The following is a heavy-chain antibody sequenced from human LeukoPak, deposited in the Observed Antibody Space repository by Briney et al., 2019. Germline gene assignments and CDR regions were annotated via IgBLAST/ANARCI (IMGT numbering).Heavy chain of an antibody. J-gene: IGHJ4*02. CDR2: ISSSSSTI. V-gene: IGHV3-11*01. Sequence: GGSLRLSCAASGFTFSDYYMSWIRQAPGKGLEGVSYISSSSSTIYYADSVKGRFTISRDNAKNSLYLQMNSLRAEDTAVYYCARDSVSRDSSGYTDYWGQGTLVTVSS. CDR1: GFTFSDYY. D-gene: IGHD3-22*01. CDR3: ARDSVSRDSSGYTDY.